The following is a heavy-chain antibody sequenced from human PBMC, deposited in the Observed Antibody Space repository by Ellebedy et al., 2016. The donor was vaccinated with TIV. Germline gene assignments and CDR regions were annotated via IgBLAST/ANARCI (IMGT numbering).Heavy chain of an antibody. CDR1: GFTFRSYA. D-gene: IGHD6-19*01. V-gene: IGHV3-9*01. CDR3: AKDMGQWLVQWFDP. Sequence: GGSLRLSXAASGFTFRSYAMHWVRQAPGKGLEWVSGISWNSGSIGYADSVKGRFTISRDNAKNSLYLQMNSLRAEDTALYYCAKDMGQWLVQWFDPWGQGTLVTVSS. J-gene: IGHJ5*02. CDR2: ISWNSGSI.